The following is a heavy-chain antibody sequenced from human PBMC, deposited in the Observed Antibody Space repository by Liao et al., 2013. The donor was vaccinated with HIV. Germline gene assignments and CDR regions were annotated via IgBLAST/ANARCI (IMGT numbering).Heavy chain of an antibody. CDR2: IDTSGSP. D-gene: IGHD6-13*01. CDR3: ARIAAAGDDAFDI. J-gene: IGHJ3*02. V-gene: IGHV4-4*07. CDR1: GGSISSDN. Sequence: QVQLQESGPGLVKPSETLSLTCTVFGGSISSDNWSWIRQPAGKALEWIGRIDTSGSPNYNPSLKSRVTMSLDASKNQFSLRLSSVTAADTAVYYCARIAAAGDDAFDIWGQGTMVTVSS.